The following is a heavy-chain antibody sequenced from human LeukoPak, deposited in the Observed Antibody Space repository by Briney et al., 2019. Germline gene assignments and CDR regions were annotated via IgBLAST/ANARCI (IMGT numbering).Heavy chain of an antibody. Sequence: GASVKVSCKASGYTFTDYYIHWVRQAPGQGLEWMGWINPNSGGTNSAQKFQGRVTMTRDTSVSTAYMELSRLRSDDTAVYYCARGGDYYYYYMDVWGKGTTVTVSS. CDR2: INPNSGGT. CDR3: ARGGDYYYYYMDV. D-gene: IGHD4-17*01. J-gene: IGHJ6*03. V-gene: IGHV1-2*02. CDR1: GYTFTDYY.